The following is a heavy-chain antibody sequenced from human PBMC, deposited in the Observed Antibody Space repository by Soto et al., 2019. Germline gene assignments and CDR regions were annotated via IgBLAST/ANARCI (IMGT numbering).Heavy chain of an antibody. V-gene: IGHV3-21*01. CDR1: GFTFSSYS. D-gene: IGHD2-15*01. J-gene: IGHJ3*02. CDR2: ISSSSSYI. CDR3: ARDKYCSGGSCYQDDAFDI. Sequence: EVQLVESGGGLVKPGGSLRLSCAASGFTFSSYSMNWVRQAPGKGLEWVSSISSSSSYIYYADSVKGRFTISRDNAKNLLYLQMNSLRAEDTAVYYCARDKYCSGGSCYQDDAFDIWGQGTMVTVSS.